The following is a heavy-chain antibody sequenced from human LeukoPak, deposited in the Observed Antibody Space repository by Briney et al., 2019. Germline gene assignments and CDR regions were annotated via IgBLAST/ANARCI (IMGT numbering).Heavy chain of an antibody. D-gene: IGHD3-10*01. CDR3: ARGTYYYGSGSSAGMDV. J-gene: IGHJ6*02. V-gene: IGHV1-8*02. CDR1: GYTFTGYY. Sequence: ASVKVSCKASGYTFTGYYMHWVRQAPGQGLEWMGWMNPNSGNTGYAQKFQGRVTMTRNTSISTAYMELSSLRSEDTAVYYCARGTYYYGSGSSAGMDVWGQGTTVTVSS. CDR2: MNPNSGNT.